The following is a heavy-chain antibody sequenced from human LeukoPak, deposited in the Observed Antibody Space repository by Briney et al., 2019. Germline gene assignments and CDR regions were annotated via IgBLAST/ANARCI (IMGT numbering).Heavy chain of an antibody. D-gene: IGHD3-22*01. CDR2: IHYSGST. J-gene: IGHJ4*02. CDR3: ARDTWGYYDGSGYYYYFDY. V-gene: IGHV4-59*01. Sequence: SETLSLTCTVSGGSISSYYFSWIRQPPGKGLEWIGYIHYSGSTNYNPSLKSRVTISLDTSKNQFSLMLGSVTAADTAVYYCARDTWGYYDGSGYYYYFDYWGQGTLVPVSS. CDR1: GGSISSYY.